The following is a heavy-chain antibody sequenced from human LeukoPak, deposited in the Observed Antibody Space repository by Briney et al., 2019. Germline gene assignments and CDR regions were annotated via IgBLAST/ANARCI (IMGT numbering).Heavy chain of an antibody. D-gene: IGHD3-16*02. Sequence: ASVKVSCKASGGTFSSYAISWVRQAPGQGLEWMGRIIPIFGTANYAQKFQGRVTITTDESTSTAYMELSSLRSDDTAVYYCARDRDYDYVWGSYRPYMDVWGKGTTVTVSS. CDR3: ARDRDYDYVWGSYRPYMDV. V-gene: IGHV1-69*05. CDR2: IIPIFGTA. CDR1: GGTFSSYA. J-gene: IGHJ6*03.